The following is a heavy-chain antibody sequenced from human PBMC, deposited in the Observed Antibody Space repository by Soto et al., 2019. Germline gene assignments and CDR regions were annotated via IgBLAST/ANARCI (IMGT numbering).Heavy chain of an antibody. CDR3: ARQNPYYGSGSYYYYYYMDV. CDR2: IYPGDSDT. V-gene: IGHV5-51*01. CDR1: GYSFTSYW. D-gene: IGHD3-10*01. Sequence: GESLKISCKGSGYSFTSYWIGWVRQMPGKGLEWMGIIYPGDSDTRYSPSFQGQVTISADKSISTAYLQWSSLKASDTAMYYCARQNPYYGSGSYYYYYYMDVWGKGTTVTVSS. J-gene: IGHJ6*03.